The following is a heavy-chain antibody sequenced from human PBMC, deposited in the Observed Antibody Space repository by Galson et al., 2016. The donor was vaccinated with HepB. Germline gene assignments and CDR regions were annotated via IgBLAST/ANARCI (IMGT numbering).Heavy chain of an antibody. Sequence: SLRLSCAASGFIFSTYSMNWVRQAPGKGLEWVSSISSGRAYRYYADSVKGRFTISRDNAKKSLYLQMNSLRAKDTAVYYCARMRYSSGWLDGFDIWGQGTMVTVSS. V-gene: IGHV3-21*01. CDR3: ARMRYSSGWLDGFDI. CDR2: ISSGRAYR. D-gene: IGHD6-19*01. J-gene: IGHJ3*02. CDR1: GFIFSTYS.